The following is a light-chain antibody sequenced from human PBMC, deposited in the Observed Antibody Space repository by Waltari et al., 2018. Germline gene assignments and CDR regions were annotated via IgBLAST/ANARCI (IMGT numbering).Light chain of an antibody. CDR1: QSISFS. V-gene: IGKV1-39*01. J-gene: IGKJ4*01. CDR2: GAS. Sequence: DIQMTQSPSSLSASVGDRVTISCRASQSISFSLNWYQQKLGQAPSLLIYGASSLQFGVPSKFSGSGSGTDFTLTISGLQPDDIATYYCQQSYTTPLTFGGGTKVEIK. CDR3: QQSYTTPLT.